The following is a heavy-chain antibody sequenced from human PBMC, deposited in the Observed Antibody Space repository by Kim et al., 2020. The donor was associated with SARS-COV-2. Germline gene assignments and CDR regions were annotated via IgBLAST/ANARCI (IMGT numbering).Heavy chain of an antibody. V-gene: IGHV7-4-1*02. CDR2: NP. CDR3: ARAGTMIDY. D-gene: IGHD6-13*01. Sequence: NPTYAQGFTGRFVFSLDTSVSTAYLQISSLKAEDTAVYYCARAGTMIDYWGQGTLVTVSS. J-gene: IGHJ4*02.